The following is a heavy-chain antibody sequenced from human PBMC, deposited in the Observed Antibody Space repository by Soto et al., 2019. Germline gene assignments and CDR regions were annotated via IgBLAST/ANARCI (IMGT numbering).Heavy chain of an antibody. J-gene: IGHJ4*02. CDR3: ARDQGYCSGGSCYGGGDY. CDR1: GFTFSSYS. Sequence: EVQLVESGGGLVQPGGSLRLSCAASGFTFSSYSMNWVRQAPGKGLEWVSYISSSSSTIYYADSVKGRFTISRDNAKNPLSLQMNSLGDEDTAGYYWARDQGYCSGGSCYGGGDYWGQGTLVTVCS. V-gene: IGHV3-48*02. CDR2: ISSSSSTI. D-gene: IGHD2-15*01.